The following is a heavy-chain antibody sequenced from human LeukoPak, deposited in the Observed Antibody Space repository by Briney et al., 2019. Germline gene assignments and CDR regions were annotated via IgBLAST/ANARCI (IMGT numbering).Heavy chain of an antibody. Sequence: GGSLRLSCAASGFTFSNYAMSWVRQAPGKGLEWVSSISGSGGGTYYTDSVQGRFTMSRDNSKNTLSLQMNSLRAEDTALYYCAKDKLGAGGQSDYWGQGTLVTVSS. CDR3: AKDKLGAGGQSDY. CDR2: ISGSGGGT. J-gene: IGHJ4*02. CDR1: GFTFSNYA. V-gene: IGHV3-23*01. D-gene: IGHD6-13*01.